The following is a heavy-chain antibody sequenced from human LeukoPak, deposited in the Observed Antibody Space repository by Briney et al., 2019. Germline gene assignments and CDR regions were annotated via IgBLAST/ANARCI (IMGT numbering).Heavy chain of an antibody. J-gene: IGHJ4*02. CDR1: GGSISSYY. Sequence: SETLSLTCTVSGGSISSYYRSWIRQPPGKGLEWIGYIYYSGSTNYNPSLKSRVTISVDTSKNQFSLKLSSVTAADTAVYYCARHSGSYSGLDYWGQGTLVTVSS. CDR3: ARHSGSYSGLDY. V-gene: IGHV4-59*12. CDR2: IYYSGST. D-gene: IGHD1-26*01.